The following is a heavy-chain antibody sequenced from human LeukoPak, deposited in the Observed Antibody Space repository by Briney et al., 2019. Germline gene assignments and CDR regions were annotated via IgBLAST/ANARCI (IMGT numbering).Heavy chain of an antibody. J-gene: IGHJ4*02. CDR3: AKVGGESIHRYFDY. CDR1: GFTFSSYG. D-gene: IGHD3-10*01. Sequence: PGGSLRLSCAASGFTFSSYGMHWVRQAPGKGLEWVAVISYDGSNKYYADSVKGRFTISRDNSKNTLYLQMNSLRAEDTAVYYCAKVGGESIHRYFDYWGQGTLVTVSS. CDR2: ISYDGSNK. V-gene: IGHV3-30*18.